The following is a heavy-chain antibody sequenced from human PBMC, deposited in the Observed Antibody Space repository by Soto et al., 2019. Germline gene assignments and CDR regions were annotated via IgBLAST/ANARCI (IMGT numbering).Heavy chain of an antibody. J-gene: IGHJ6*01. CDR1: GYTFTNYW. V-gene: IGHV5-51*01. CDR3: AASISYYGMDV. Sequence: GESLKISCKGSGYTFTNYWIGWVRQMPGKGPEWMGMIYPGDSDTKYNPSVQGQVTISADKSITTTYLQWSSLKASDTAMYYCAASISYYGMDVWGQGTTVNVSS. CDR2: IYPGDSDT.